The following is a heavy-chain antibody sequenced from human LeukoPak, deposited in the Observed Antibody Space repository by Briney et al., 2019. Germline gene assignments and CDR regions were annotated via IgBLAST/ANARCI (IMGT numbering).Heavy chain of an antibody. Sequence: GESPKISCKGSGYSFTSYWIGWVRQMPGKGLEWMGIIYPADSDIRYSPSFQGQVTISADKSISTAYLQWSSLKASDTAMYYCARQEYCSGGSCYTWFDPWGQGTLVIVSS. D-gene: IGHD2-15*01. V-gene: IGHV5-51*01. J-gene: IGHJ5*02. CDR3: ARQEYCSGGSCYTWFDP. CDR2: IYPADSDI. CDR1: GYSFTSYW.